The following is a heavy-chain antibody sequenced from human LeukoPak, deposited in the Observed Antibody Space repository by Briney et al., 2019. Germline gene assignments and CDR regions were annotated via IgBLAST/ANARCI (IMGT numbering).Heavy chain of an antibody. D-gene: IGHD5-12*01. Sequence: ASVKVSCSSSVYILTNYGIYWVRQAPGHGLEWMGWINTYNGETDYAQNFQGRVTMTTDTSTSTAYMDLRSLSSDDTAVYYCARGRLGVSGYKDYLDYWGQGTLVTVSS. CDR1: VYILTNYG. CDR2: INTYNGET. CDR3: ARGRLGVSGYKDYLDY. V-gene: IGHV1-18*01. J-gene: IGHJ4*02.